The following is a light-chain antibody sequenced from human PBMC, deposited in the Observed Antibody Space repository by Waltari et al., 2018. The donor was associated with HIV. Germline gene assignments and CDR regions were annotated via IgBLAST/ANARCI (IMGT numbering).Light chain of an antibody. V-gene: IGLV3-25*03. CDR3: QSADSSGTFYV. J-gene: IGLJ1*01. CDR2: KDS. Sequence: SYELTQPPSVSVSPGQTARNTCPGDALPKHYAYWYQQKPGQAPVLVIYKDSERPSGIPERFSGSSSGTTVTLTISGVQAEDEADYYCQSADSSGTFYVFGTGTKVTVL. CDR1: ALPKHY.